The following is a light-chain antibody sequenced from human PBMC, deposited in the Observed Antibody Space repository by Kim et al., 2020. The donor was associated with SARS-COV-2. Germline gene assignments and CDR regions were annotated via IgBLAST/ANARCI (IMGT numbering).Light chain of an antibody. CDR1: QDISNH. V-gene: IGKV1-16*02. CDR2: AAS. CDR3: QQYHNYPLT. Sequence: DIQMTQLPSPLSASVGDRVTITWRASQDISNHLTWFEQKPGEAPKSMIYAASSLQSGVPSKFSGGGSGTDFTLTISSLQPEDFATYFCQQYHNYPLTFGGGTKVDIK. J-gene: IGKJ4*01.